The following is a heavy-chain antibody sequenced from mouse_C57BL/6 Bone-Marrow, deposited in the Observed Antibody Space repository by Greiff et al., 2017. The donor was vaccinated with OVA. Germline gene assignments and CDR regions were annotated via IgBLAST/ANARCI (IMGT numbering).Heavy chain of an antibody. V-gene: IGHV7-1*01. CDR3: ARAPLWPYWYFDV. J-gene: IGHJ1*03. Sequence: EVKLVESGGGLVQSGRSLRLSCATSGFTFSDFYMEWVRQAPGKGLEWIAASRNKANDYTTAYSASVKGRFIVSRDTSQSILYLQMNALRAEDTAIYYCARAPLWPYWYFDVWGTGTTVTVSS. CDR2: SRNKANDYTT. CDR1: GFTFSDFY. D-gene: IGHD1-1*02.